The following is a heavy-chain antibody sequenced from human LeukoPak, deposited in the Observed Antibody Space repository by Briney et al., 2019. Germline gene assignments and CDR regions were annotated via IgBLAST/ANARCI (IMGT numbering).Heavy chain of an antibody. V-gene: IGHV4-38-2*02. CDR3: ARDGYDFWSAYYVD. CDR1: GYSISSGYY. Sequence: SETLSLTCTVSGYSISSGYYWGGFRQPPGKGREWFGSIYHSGSTYNHQALKSRVTISVDTSKNQFSLKLSSVTAADTAVSYCARDGYDFWSAYYVDWGQGTLVTVSS. CDR2: IYHSGST. J-gene: IGHJ1*01. D-gene: IGHD3-3*01.